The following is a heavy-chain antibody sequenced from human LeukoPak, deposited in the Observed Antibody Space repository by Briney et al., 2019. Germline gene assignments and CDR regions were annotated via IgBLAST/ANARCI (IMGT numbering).Heavy chain of an antibody. D-gene: IGHD1-26*01. CDR2: IDYSGRT. J-gene: IGHJ4*02. V-gene: IGHV4-61*01. Sequence: PSETLSLTCTASGGSVSSGRYYWIWIRQPPGKGLEWIGYIDYSGRTNYNPSLNSRVTISVDTSKNQFSLKLSSVSAADTAVYHCASGGSYYVLDYWGQGFLVTVSS. CDR3: ASGGSYYVLDY. CDR1: GGSVSSGRYY.